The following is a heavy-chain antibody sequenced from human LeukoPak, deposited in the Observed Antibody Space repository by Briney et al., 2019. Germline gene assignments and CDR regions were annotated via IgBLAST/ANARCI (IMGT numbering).Heavy chain of an antibody. CDR3: ARGHNWNDVYYGMDV. CDR2: MNPNSGNT. D-gene: IGHD1-20*01. V-gene: IGHV1-8*01. CDR1: GYTFTSYD. J-gene: IGHJ6*02. Sequence: ASAKVSCKASGYTFTSYDINWVRQATGQGLEWMEWMNPNSGNTGYAQKFQGRVTMTRNTSISTAYMELSSLRSKDTAVYYCARGHNWNDVYYGMDVWGQGTTVTVSS.